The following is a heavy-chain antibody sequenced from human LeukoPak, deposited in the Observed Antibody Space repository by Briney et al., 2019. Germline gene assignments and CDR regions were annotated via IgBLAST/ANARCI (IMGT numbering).Heavy chain of an antibody. CDR3: ARDRETYYYGSGSYRH. CDR2: ITPILGIA. Sequence: ASVKVSCKASGGTFSSYAISWVRQAPGQGLEWMGRITPILGIANYAQKFQGRVTITADKSTSTAYMELSSLRSEDTAVYYCARDRETYYYGSGSYRHWGQGTLVTVSS. D-gene: IGHD3-10*01. V-gene: IGHV1-69*04. J-gene: IGHJ4*02. CDR1: GGTFSSYA.